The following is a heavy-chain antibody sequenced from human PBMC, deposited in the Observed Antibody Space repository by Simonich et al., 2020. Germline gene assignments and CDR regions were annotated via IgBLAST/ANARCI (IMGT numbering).Heavy chain of an antibody. CDR1: GFTFSSYW. CDR2: IKQDGSEK. J-gene: IGHJ6*03. Sequence: EVQLVESGGGLVQPGGSLRLSCAASGFTFSSYWMSWVRQAPGKGLEWVAKIKQDGSEKYYVDSVKGRFTISRGNAKNSLYLQMNSLRAEDTAVYYCARDGLGTAYYYYMDVWGKGTTVTVSS. V-gene: IGHV3-7*01. D-gene: IGHD7-27*01. CDR3: ARDGLGTAYYYYMDV.